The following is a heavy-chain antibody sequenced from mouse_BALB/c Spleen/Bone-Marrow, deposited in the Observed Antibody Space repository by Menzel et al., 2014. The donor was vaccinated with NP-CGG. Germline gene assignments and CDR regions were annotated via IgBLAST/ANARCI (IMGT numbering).Heavy chain of an antibody. CDR2: IDPSDSET. Sequence: VQLQQSGPQLVRPGASVKISCKASGYSFTSYWMHWVKQRPGQGLEWIAMIDPSDSETRLNQKFKDKATLTVDKSSSTAYMQLSSPTSEDSAVYYCAREAGYYYAMDYWGQGTSVTVSS. CDR3: AREAGYYYAMDY. CDR1: GYSFTSYW. D-gene: IGHD2-2*01. V-gene: IGHV1S126*01. J-gene: IGHJ4*01.